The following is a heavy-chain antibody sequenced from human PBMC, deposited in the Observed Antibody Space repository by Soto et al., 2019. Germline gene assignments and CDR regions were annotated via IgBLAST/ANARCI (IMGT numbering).Heavy chain of an antibody. V-gene: IGHV3-23*01. CDR2: VST. J-gene: IGHJ4*02. CDR1: GFTFSSYA. CDR3: ANRGAGSYYY. D-gene: IGHD3-10*01. Sequence: EVQLLESGGGLVQPGGSLRLSCAASGFTFSSYAMSWVRQAPGKGLEWVSVSTYYADSVKGRFTISRDNSKNTLYLQMNSLRAEDTAVYYCANRGAGSYYYWGQGTLVTVSS.